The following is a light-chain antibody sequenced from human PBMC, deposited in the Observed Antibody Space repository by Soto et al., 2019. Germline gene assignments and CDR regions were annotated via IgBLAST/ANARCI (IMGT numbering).Light chain of an antibody. CDR3: QQSYNTPYT. J-gene: IGKJ2*01. CDR1: QSTINY. Sequence: DTQMTQSPSSLSASVGDRVTITCRASQSTINYLNWYQQQPGKAPKLLIYVASTLQTGVPSRFSGSGSVTDFTLTISGLQPEDVATYYCQQSYNTPYTFGQGTKLLIK. V-gene: IGKV1-39*01. CDR2: VAS.